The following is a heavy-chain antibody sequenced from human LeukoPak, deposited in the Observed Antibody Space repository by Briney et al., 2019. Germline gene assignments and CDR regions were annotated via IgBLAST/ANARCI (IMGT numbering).Heavy chain of an antibody. Sequence: PGGSLRLSCEASEFIFRNYWMSWVRQAPGKGLEWVANINKDGSTKNYVDSVKGRFTISRDSGKNSLYLQMNSLRAEDTAAFYCAREIPGARNAFDLWGQGTVVTVSS. CDR3: AREIPGARNAFDL. J-gene: IGHJ3*01. CDR2: INKDGSTK. V-gene: IGHV3-7*01. D-gene: IGHD2-2*01. CDR1: EFIFRNYW.